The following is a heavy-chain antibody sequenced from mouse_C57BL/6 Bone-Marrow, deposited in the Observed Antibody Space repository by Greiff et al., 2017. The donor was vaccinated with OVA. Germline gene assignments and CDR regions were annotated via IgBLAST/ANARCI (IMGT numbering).Heavy chain of an antibody. Sequence: QVHVKQPGAELVKPGASVKLSCKASGYTFTSYWMHWVKQRPGQGLEWIGMIHPNSGSTNYNEKFKSKATLTVDKSSSTAYMQLSSLTSEDSAVYYCARRLYYFDYWGQGTTLTVSS. CDR3: ARRLYYFDY. CDR2: IHPNSGST. CDR1: GYTFTSYW. V-gene: IGHV1-64*01. J-gene: IGHJ2*01.